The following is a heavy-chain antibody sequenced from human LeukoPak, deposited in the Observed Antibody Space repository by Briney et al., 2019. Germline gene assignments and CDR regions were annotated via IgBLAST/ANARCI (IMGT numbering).Heavy chain of an antibody. D-gene: IGHD3-10*01. J-gene: IGHJ4*02. Sequence: KPSETLSLTCTVAGGSISSYYWSWIRQPPGKGLEWIGYIYYSGSTNYNPSLKSRVTISVDTFKNQFSLKLSSVTAADTAVYYCARDTYYSGSGTIFDYWGQGTLVTVSS. CDR3: ARDTYYSGSGTIFDY. CDR1: GGSISSYY. V-gene: IGHV4-59*01. CDR2: IYYSGST.